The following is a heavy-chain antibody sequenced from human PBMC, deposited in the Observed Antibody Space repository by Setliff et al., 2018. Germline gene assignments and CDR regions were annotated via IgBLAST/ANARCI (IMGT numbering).Heavy chain of an antibody. CDR2: FHTGGST. D-gene: IGHD3-3*01. Sequence: LSLTCTVSGDSIRSGSYYWTWIRQPAGKGLEWIGHFHTGGSTNYNRSLRSRVSISVDTSKNQFSLKLSSVTAADTATYYCARAGPTVTFFRVLVISWWDPWGQGSLVTVSS. V-gene: IGHV4-61*09. J-gene: IGHJ5*02. CDR3: ARAGPTVTFFRVLVISWWDP. CDR1: GDSIRSGSYY.